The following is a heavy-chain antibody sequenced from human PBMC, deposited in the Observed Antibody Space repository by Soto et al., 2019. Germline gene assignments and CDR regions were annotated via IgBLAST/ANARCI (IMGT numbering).Heavy chain of an antibody. CDR1: GFTFSSYS. D-gene: IGHD3-10*01. V-gene: IGHV3-21*01. CDR2: ISSSSSYI. CDR3: VRFGESYYYYYYMDV. J-gene: IGHJ6*03. Sequence: TGGSLRLSCAASGFTFSSYSMNWVRQAPGKGLEWVSSISSSSSYIYYADSVKGRFTISRDNAKNSLYLQMNSLRAEDTAVYYCVRFGESYYYYYYMDVWGKGTTVTVSS.